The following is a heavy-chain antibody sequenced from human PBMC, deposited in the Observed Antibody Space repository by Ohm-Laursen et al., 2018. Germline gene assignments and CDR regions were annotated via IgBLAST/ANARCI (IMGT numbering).Heavy chain of an antibody. V-gene: IGHV3-23*01. CDR3: AKSVWGYCSSTSCPPGY. D-gene: IGHD2-2*01. J-gene: IGHJ4*02. CDR1: GFTFSGYA. CDR2: INSDGSST. Sequence: SLRLSCSASGFTFSGYAMSWVRQAPGKGLVWVSRINSDGSSTTYADSVKGRFTISRDNSKNTLYLQMNSLRAEDTAVYYCAKSVWGYCSSTSCPPGYWGQGTLVTVSS.